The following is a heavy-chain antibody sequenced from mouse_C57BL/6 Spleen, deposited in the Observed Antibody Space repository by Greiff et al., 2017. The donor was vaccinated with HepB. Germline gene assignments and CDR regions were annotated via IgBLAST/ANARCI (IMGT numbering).Heavy chain of an antibody. D-gene: IGHD1-1*01. J-gene: IGHJ2*01. CDR3: ARGNYYGRGNYFDY. CDR2: ISYDGSN. V-gene: IGHV3-6*01. Sequence: EVQLQESGPGLVKPSQSLSLTCSVTGYSITSGYYWNWIRQFPGNKLEWMGYISYDGSNNYNPSLKNRISITRDTSKNQFFLKLNSVTTEDTATYYCARGNYYGRGNYFDYWGQGTTLTVSS. CDR1: GYSITSGYY.